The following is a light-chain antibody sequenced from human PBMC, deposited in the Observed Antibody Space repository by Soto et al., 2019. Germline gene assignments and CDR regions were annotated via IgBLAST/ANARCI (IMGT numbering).Light chain of an antibody. V-gene: IGKV3-15*01. CDR2: GAS. Sequence: EIVMTQSPATLSVSPGERATLTCRASQSVSNNLVWYQQKPGQAPRLLIFGASTRDIGIPARFSGSGSGTEFTLTISSLQSEDFAVYYCQRYNNWPPVTFGGGTKVEIK. CDR3: QRYNNWPPVT. CDR1: QSVSNN. J-gene: IGKJ4*01.